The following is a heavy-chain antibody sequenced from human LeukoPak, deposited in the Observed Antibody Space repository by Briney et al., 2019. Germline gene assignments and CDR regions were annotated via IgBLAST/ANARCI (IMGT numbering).Heavy chain of an antibody. J-gene: IGHJ4*02. V-gene: IGHV1-69*13. CDR1: GGTFISYA. D-gene: IGHD4-17*01. Sequence: ASVKVSCKASGGTFISYAISWVRQAPGQGLEWMGGIIPIFGTANYAQKFQGRVTITADESTSTAYMELSSLRSEDTAVYYCARGSIPEDYGDIVVGYYFDYWGQGTLVTVSS. CDR2: IIPIFGTA. CDR3: ARGSIPEDYGDIVVGYYFDY.